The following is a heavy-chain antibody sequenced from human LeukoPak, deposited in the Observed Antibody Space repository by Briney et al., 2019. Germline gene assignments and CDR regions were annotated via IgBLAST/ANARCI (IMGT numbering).Heavy chain of an antibody. Sequence: ASVKVSCKSSGYTFTSYAMNWVRQAPGQGLEWMGWISTNTGNPTYAQGFTGRFVFSLDTSVSTAYLQISSLKAEDTAVYYCARKSVAATPRDIVYQYSYMDVWGKGTTVTVSS. J-gene: IGHJ6*03. CDR3: ARKSVAATPRDIVYQYSYMDV. V-gene: IGHV7-4-1*02. CDR1: GYTFTSYA. D-gene: IGHD2-15*01. CDR2: ISTNTGNP.